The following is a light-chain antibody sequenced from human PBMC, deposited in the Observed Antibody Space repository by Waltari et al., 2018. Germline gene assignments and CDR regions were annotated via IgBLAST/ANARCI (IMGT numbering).Light chain of an antibody. CDR2: DVG. Sequence: QSALTQPASVSGSPGQSITTSCTGTSSHICVYNYLSCYQQHPGKAPKLMLFDVGNRPSGVSDRFSGSRSGNTASLTISGLQAEDEADYYCSSYTTGSTYVFGTGTKVTVL. V-gene: IGLV2-14*03. CDR1: SSHICVYNY. CDR3: SSYTTGSTYV. J-gene: IGLJ1*01.